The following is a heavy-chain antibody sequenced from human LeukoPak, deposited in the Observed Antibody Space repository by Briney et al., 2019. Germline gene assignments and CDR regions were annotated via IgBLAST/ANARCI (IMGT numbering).Heavy chain of an antibody. Sequence: PSETLSLTCAVYGGSFSGYYWSWIRQPPGKGLEWIGEINHSGSTNYNPSLKSRVTISVDTSKNQFSLKLSSVTAVDTAVYYCADIVVVPAAMPVVFDYWGQGTLVTVSS. CDR3: ADIVVVPAAMPVVFDY. CDR2: INHSGST. CDR1: GGSFSGYY. D-gene: IGHD2-2*01. J-gene: IGHJ4*02. V-gene: IGHV4-34*01.